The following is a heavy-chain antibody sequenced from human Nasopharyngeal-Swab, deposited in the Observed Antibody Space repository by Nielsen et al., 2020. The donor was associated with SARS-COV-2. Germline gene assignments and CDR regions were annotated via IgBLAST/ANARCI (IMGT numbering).Heavy chain of an antibody. Sequence: SETLSLTCTVSAGSISSSNSYWGWIRQPPGKGLEWIGSVYYSGSTYYNPSLKSRVTISVDTSKNQFSLKLSSVTAADTAVYYCARGLDYGDLNDAFDIWGQGTMVTVSS. D-gene: IGHD4-17*01. J-gene: IGHJ3*02. CDR2: VYYSGST. V-gene: IGHV4-39*07. CDR1: AGSISSSNSY. CDR3: ARGLDYGDLNDAFDI.